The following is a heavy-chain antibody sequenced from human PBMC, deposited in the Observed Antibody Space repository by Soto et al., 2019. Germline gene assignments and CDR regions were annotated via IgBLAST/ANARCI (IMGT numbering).Heavy chain of an antibody. CDR1: GFTFSSYS. V-gene: IGHV3-23*01. CDR3: AKRERWPASSTY. J-gene: IGHJ4*02. D-gene: IGHD1-1*01. Sequence: GVLRLSCAASGFTFSSYSMTWVRQAPGKWLAWVSDISGSGDNTYYADSVKGRFTISRGSSKNTLDLQMNSLRAEDTALYYCAKRERWPASSTYWGQAALVAVYS. CDR2: ISGSGDNT.